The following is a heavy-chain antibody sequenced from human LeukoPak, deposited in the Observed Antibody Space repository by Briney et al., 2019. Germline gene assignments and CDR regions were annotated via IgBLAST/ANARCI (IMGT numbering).Heavy chain of an antibody. J-gene: IGHJ5*02. CDR2: INHSGST. Sequence: PSETLSLTCAVYGGSFSGYYWSWIRQPPGKGLEWIGEINHSGSTNYNPSLKSRVTISVDTSKNQFSLKLSSVTAADTAVYYCARASAGVAANWFDPWGQGTLVTVSS. CDR1: GGSFSGYY. D-gene: IGHD2-15*01. CDR3: ARASAGVAANWFDP. V-gene: IGHV4-34*01.